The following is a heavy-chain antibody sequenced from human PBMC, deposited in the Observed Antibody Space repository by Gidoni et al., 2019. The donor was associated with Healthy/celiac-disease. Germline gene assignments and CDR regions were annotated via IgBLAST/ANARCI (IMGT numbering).Heavy chain of an antibody. CDR3: ARAYSSSYYFDY. Sequence: ELQLVESGGGLVKPGGSLRPSCAASGFTFSSYSMNWVRQAPGKGLEWVSSISSSSSYIYYADSVKGRFTISRDNAKNSLYLQMNSLRAEDTAVYYCARAYSSSYYFDYWGQGTLVTVSS. D-gene: IGHD6-13*01. CDR2: ISSSSSYI. J-gene: IGHJ4*02. CDR1: GFTFSSYS. V-gene: IGHV3-21*01.